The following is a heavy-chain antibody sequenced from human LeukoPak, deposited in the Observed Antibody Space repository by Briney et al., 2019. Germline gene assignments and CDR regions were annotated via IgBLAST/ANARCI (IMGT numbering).Heavy chain of an antibody. CDR1: GFTFNSFG. CDR2: INSRSSSI. CDR3: AREPPIKDYAMDV. J-gene: IGHJ6*02. Sequence: GGSLRLSCAASGFTFNSFGMNWVRQAPGKGLEWISYINSRSSSIDYADSVKGRFTISRDNAKNSLYLQMNSLRDEDTAVYYCAREPPIKDYAMDVWGQGTTVIVSS. V-gene: IGHV3-48*02. D-gene: IGHD1-14*01.